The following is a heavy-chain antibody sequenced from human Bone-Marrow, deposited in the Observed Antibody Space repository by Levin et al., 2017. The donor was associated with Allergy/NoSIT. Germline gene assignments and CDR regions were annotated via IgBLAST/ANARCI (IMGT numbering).Heavy chain of an antibody. V-gene: IGHV3-7*01. CDR1: GFTFRNYW. CDR3: ARGGSGDLLQMVYAKVDWYFDL. J-gene: IGHJ2*01. D-gene: IGHD2-8*01. CDR2: IKHDGGDQ. Sequence: ETLSLTCATSGFTFRNYWMNWVRQAPGKGLEWVANIKHDGGDQDYGDSVKGRFTISRDNAKNSLYLQLNSLRAEDTAVYYCARGGSGDLLQMVYAKVDWYFDLWGRGTLVTVSS.